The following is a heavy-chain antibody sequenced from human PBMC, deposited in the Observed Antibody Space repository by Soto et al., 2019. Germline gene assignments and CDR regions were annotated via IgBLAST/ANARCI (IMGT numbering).Heavy chain of an antibody. Sequence: GGSLRLSWAAPGLTVSTNYMSWVRQAPGKGLEWVSIMYSDGRTYHADSVKGRFTISRDNSKNTLYLQMSSLRAEDTAVYYCVKKDIVVAPLWGQGTLVTVSS. CDR3: VKKDIVVAPL. D-gene: IGHD2-2*01. CDR2: MYSDGRT. V-gene: IGHV3-66*01. CDR1: GLTVSTNY. J-gene: IGHJ4*02.